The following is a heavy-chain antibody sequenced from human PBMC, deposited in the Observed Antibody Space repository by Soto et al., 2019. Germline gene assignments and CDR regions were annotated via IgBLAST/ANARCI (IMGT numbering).Heavy chain of an antibody. J-gene: IGHJ4*02. V-gene: IGHV3-23*01. D-gene: IGHD1-26*01. CDR1: GFTFEDYG. CDR3: AKRAWGYFYFDY. CDR2: ISGSGGST. Sequence: PGGSLRLSCAASGFTFEDYGMSWVRQAPGKGLEWVSVISGSGGSTYYADSVKGRFTISRDNSKNTLYLQMNSLRAEDTAVYYCAKRAWGYFYFDYWGQGTLVTVSS.